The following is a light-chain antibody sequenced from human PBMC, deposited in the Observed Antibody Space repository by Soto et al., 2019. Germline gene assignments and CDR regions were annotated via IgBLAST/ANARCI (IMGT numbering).Light chain of an antibody. Sequence: EIVVTQSPATLSVSPGESVTLSCRASQNIGRAFACYLQKPGQVPRLLISEASHRATGIPGRFSGTGSGTEFTLTIHSLQSEDFAVYYCHHYTIRPPYTFGQGTKLEIK. CDR1: QNIGRA. V-gene: IGKV3D-15*01. CDR3: HHYTIRPPYT. CDR2: EAS. J-gene: IGKJ2*01.